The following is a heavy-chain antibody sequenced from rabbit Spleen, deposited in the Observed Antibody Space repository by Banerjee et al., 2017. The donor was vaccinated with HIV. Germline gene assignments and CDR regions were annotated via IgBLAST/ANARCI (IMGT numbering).Heavy chain of an antibody. CDR1: GFDVSRYG. V-gene: IGHV1S47*01. J-gene: IGHJ6*01. D-gene: IGHD8-1*01. CDR3: ARDTGSSFSSYGMDL. CDR2: IDPVFGIT. Sequence: QEQLVESGGGLVQPGGSLKLSCKASGFDVSRYGVSWVRQAPGTGLEWIGYIDPVFGITNYANSVKGRLTISRENAQNTLYLQLNSLTAADTATYFCARDTGSSFSSYGMDLWGPGTLVTVS.